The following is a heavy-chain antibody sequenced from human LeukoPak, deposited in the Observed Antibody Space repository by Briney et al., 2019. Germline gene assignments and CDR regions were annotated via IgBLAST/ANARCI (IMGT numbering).Heavy chain of an antibody. V-gene: IGHV4-61*01. CDR1: GGSVSSGNYY. CDR3: ARVGGYSRSRGVKYFDY. Sequence: SETLSLTCTVSGGSVSSGNYYWSWIRQPPGKGLEWIGYIYYSGSTNYNPSLKSRVTISVDTSKNQFSLKLSSVTAADTAVYYCARVGGYSRSRGVKYFDYWGQGTLVTVSS. CDR2: IYYSGST. J-gene: IGHJ4*02. D-gene: IGHD6-13*01.